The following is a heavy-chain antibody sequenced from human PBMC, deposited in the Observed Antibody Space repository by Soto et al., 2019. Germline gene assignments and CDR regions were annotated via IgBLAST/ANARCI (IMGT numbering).Heavy chain of an antibody. J-gene: IGHJ6*03. V-gene: IGHV4-31*03. Sequence: QVQLQESGPGLVKPSQTLSLTCTVSGGSISSGGYYWSWIRQHPGKGLEWIGYIYYSGRTYYNPSLKGRVTISVDTSKNQFSLKLSSVTAADTAVYYCARSDIVVVPAAAPVRGDDYYYYMDVWGKGATVTVSS. CDR2: IYYSGRT. CDR3: ARSDIVVVPAAAPVRGDDYYYYMDV. CDR1: GGSISSGGYY. D-gene: IGHD2-2*01.